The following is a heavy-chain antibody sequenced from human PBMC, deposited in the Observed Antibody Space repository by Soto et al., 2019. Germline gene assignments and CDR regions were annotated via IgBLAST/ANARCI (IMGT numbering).Heavy chain of an antibody. CDR3: ARDSTLSSIAARPIPFDY. J-gene: IGHJ4*02. D-gene: IGHD6-6*01. CDR1: GYIFTAYS. CDR2: INPNSGDT. V-gene: IGHV1-2*02. Sequence: ASVKVSCKASGYIFTAYSMHWVRQAPGQGLEWLGWINPNSGDTIYAQKFQDRVTMTCDTSVSTAYLELSSLSSEDTAVYHCARDSTLSSIAARPIPFDYWGQGTLVTVSS.